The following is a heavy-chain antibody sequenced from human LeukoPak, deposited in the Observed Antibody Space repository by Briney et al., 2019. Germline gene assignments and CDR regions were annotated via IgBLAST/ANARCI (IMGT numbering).Heavy chain of an antibody. CDR1: GFTFSDYY. V-gene: IGHV3-11*01. Sequence: GGSLRLSCAASGFTFSDYYMTWIRQAPGKGREWVSYIGTSGSPRYYADSVKGRFTISRDNAKNSLYLQMTSLRAEDTAVYYCARANEYGDYVAPWGNWCFDLWGRGTLVTVSS. CDR2: IGTSGSPR. J-gene: IGHJ2*01. D-gene: IGHD4-17*01. CDR3: ARANEYGDYVAPWGNWCFDL.